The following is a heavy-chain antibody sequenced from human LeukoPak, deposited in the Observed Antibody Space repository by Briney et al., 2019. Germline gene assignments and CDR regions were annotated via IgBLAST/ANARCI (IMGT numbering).Heavy chain of an antibody. CDR2: IKQDGSEK. CDR3: AKDRGSPTIDAFDT. J-gene: IGHJ3*02. D-gene: IGHD1-26*01. V-gene: IGHV3-7*01. CDR1: GFSISGYW. Sequence: GGSLRLSCAASGFSISGYWMSWVRQAPGKGLEWVASIKQDGSEKYYVDSVKGRFTISRDNAKNSLYLQMNSLRAEDTAVYYCAKDRGSPTIDAFDTWGQGTVVTVSS.